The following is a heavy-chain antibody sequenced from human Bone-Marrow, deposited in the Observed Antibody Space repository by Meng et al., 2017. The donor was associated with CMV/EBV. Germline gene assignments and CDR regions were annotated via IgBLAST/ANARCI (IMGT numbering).Heavy chain of an antibody. CDR3: ARDLGYYDSSGYYHWYFDL. D-gene: IGHD3-22*01. CDR1: GGSFSGYY. V-gene: IGHV4-59*01. J-gene: IGHJ2*01. Sequence: SETLSLTCAVYGGSFSGYYWSWIRQPPGKGLEWIGYIYYSGSTNYNPSLKSRVTISVDTSKNQFSLKLSSVTAADTAVYYCARDLGYYDSSGYYHWYFDLWGRGTRVTVSS. CDR2: IYYSGST.